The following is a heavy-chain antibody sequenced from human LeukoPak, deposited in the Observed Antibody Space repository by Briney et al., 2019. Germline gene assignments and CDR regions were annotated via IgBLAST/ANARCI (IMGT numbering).Heavy chain of an antibody. CDR1: GFTFSSYA. D-gene: IGHD3-3*01. J-gene: IGHJ4*02. CDR3: ARGEFWSGYKVDY. V-gene: IGHV1-46*01. CDR2: INPSGGST. Sequence: GGSLRLSCAASGFTFSSYAMHWVRQAPGQGLEWMGIINPSGGSTSYAQKFQGRVTMTRDTSTSTVYMELSSLRSEDTAVYYCARGEFWSGYKVDYWGQGTLVTVSS.